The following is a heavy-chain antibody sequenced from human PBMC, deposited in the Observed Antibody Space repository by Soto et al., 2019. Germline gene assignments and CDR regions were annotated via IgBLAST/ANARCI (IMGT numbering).Heavy chain of an antibody. CDR1: GYSFAGYW. V-gene: IGHV5-10-1*01. J-gene: IGHJ4*02. CDR3: ARQIYDSDTGPNFQYYFDS. Sequence: LGESLKICCKGSGYSFAGYWITWVRQKPGKGLEWMGRIDPSDSQTYYSPSFRGHVTISATKSITTVFLQWSSLRASDTAMYYCARQIYDSDTGPNFQYYFDSWGQGTPVTVSS. D-gene: IGHD3-22*01. CDR2: IDPSDSQT.